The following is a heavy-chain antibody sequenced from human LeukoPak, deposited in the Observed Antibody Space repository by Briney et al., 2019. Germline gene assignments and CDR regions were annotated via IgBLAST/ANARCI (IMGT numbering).Heavy chain of an antibody. D-gene: IGHD3-10*01. V-gene: IGHV3-53*01. CDR1: GFTVSSNY. Sequence: AGGSLRLSCAASGFTVSSNYMSWVSQAPGKGLEWVSVIYSGGSTYYADSVKGRFTISRDNSKNTLYLQMNSLRAEDTAVYYCARTVYYGSGSYYFDYWGQGTLVTVSS. CDR3: ARTVYYGSGSYYFDY. J-gene: IGHJ4*02. CDR2: IYSGGST.